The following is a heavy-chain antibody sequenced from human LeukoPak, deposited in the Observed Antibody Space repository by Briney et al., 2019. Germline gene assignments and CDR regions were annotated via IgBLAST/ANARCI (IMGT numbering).Heavy chain of an antibody. CDR1: GGSTSSSSYY. V-gene: IGHV4-39*07. CDR2: IYYSGST. CDR3: VRGGGYSGYLKFLIPYFDY. Sequence: SETLSLTCTVSGGSTSSSSYYWGWIRQPPGKGLEWFGSIYYSGSTYYNPSLKSRVTISVDTSKNQFSLKLSSVTAADTAVYYCVRGGGYSGYLKFLIPYFDYWGQGTLVTVSS. D-gene: IGHD5-12*01. J-gene: IGHJ4*02.